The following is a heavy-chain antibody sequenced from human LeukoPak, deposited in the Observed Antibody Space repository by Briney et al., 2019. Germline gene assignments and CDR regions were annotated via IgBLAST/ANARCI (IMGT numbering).Heavy chain of an antibody. CDR1: GITVSDNY. J-gene: IGHJ4*02. D-gene: IGHD2-15*01. Sequence: PGGSLRLSCAASGITVSDNYMSWVRLAPGKGLEWVSVIYSGDSTYYADSVKGRFTISRDNSKNTLYLQMNSLRAEDTAVYYCARAGYCSGGSCYGSDYWGQGTLVSVSS. CDR2: IYSGDST. V-gene: IGHV3-66*01. CDR3: ARAGYCSGGSCYGSDY.